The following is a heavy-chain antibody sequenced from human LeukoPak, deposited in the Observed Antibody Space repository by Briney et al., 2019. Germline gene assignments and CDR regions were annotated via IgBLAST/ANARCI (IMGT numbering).Heavy chain of an antibody. CDR2: ISGSAGNT. CDR3: AKGGKWDVTPFDY. CDR1: GFTFTSYA. J-gene: IGHJ4*02. V-gene: IGHV3-23*01. Sequence: GGSLRLSCAASGFTFTSYAMNWVRQAPGKGLEWVSAISGSAGNTYYADSVKGRFTISRDNSKNTLYLQMNSLRAEDTAVYYCAKGGKWDVTPFDYWGQGTLVTVSS. D-gene: IGHD1-26*01.